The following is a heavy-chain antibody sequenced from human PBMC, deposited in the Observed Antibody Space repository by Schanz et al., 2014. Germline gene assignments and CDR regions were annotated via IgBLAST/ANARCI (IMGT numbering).Heavy chain of an antibody. CDR3: ARGPIPIQGVPMDF. V-gene: IGHV3-33*01. D-gene: IGHD3-10*01. Sequence: QVQLVESGGGVVQPGRSLRLSCATSGLNFDYYGMNWVRQAPGKGLEWVANIGYDGSEKYYVDSVKGRFTISRDNSKDTLYLQMSALTPEDTAVYYCARGPIPIQGVPMDFWGQGTLVTVSS. CDR1: GLNFDYYG. J-gene: IGHJ4*02. CDR2: IGYDGSEK.